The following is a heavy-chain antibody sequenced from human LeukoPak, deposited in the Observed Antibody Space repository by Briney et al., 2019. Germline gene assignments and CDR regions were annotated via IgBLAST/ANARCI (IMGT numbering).Heavy chain of an antibody. D-gene: IGHD3-10*01. CDR3: ARVGGSGSYYHYYYYGMDV. J-gene: IGHJ6*02. CDR2: FSGGGGIT. Sequence: GGSLRLSCAASGFDFSSYAMIWVRQAPGKGLEWVSTFSGGGGITYYADSVKGRFTISRDNSKNTLYLQMNTLRAEDTAVYYCARVGGSGSYYHYYYYGMDVWGQGTTVTVSS. V-gene: IGHV3-23*01. CDR1: GFDFSSYA.